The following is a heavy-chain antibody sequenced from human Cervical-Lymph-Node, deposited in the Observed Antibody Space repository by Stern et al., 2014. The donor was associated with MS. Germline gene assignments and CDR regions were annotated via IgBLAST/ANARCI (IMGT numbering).Heavy chain of an antibody. Sequence: VQMVQSGGGLVQPGGSLRLSCAASGFTFSSYAMSWVRQAPGKGLEWVSAISGSGGRTYYADSVKGRFTISRDNSKNTLYLQMNSLRAEDTAVYYCAKRMEGNSYGYTYYGMDVWGQGTTVTVSS. J-gene: IGHJ6*02. CDR1: GFTFSSYA. D-gene: IGHD5-18*01. CDR2: ISGSGGRT. CDR3: AKRMEGNSYGYTYYGMDV. V-gene: IGHV3-23*04.